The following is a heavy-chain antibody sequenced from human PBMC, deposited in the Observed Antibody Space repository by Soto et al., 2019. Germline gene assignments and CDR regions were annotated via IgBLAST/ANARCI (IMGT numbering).Heavy chain of an antibody. Sequence: PSETLSLTCAVYGGSFSGYYWSWIRQPPGKGLEWIGEINHSGSTNYNPSLKSRVTISVDTSKNQFSLKLSSVTAADTAVYYCARGDVVVAATFYYYYGMDVWGQGTTVTVSS. CDR2: INHSGST. CDR1: GGSFSGYY. J-gene: IGHJ6*02. CDR3: ARGDVVVAATFYYYYGMDV. D-gene: IGHD2-15*01. V-gene: IGHV4-34*01.